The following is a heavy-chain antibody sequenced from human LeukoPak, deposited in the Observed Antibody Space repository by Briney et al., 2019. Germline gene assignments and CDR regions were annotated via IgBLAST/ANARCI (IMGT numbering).Heavy chain of an antibody. V-gene: IGHV3-11*01. CDR3: ASALVTAIPAWYFDL. J-gene: IGHJ2*01. CDR2: ISSSGSTI. CDR1: GFTFSDYY. Sequence: PGGSLRLSCAASGFTFSDYYMSWIRQAPGKGLEWGSYISSSGSTIYYADSVKGRFTISRDNAKNSLYLQMNSLRAEDTAVYYCASALVTAIPAWYFDLWGRGTLVTVSS. D-gene: IGHD2-21*02.